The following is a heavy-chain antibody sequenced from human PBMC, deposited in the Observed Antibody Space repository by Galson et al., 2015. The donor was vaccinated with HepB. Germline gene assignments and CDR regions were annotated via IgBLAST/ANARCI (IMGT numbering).Heavy chain of an antibody. V-gene: IGHV1-46*01. D-gene: IGHD2-8*02. CDR3: AREDEHCTRAKCYSYFDP. J-gene: IGHJ5*02. CDR2: INARGGST. CDR1: GYIFTNYY. Sequence: SVKVSCKASGYIFTNYYIHWVRQAPGQGLEWTGMINARGGSTTYAQKFQGRVTMTRDTSTTTVYMDLSSLRSEDTAVYYCAREDEHCTRAKCYSYFDPWGQGTLVTVSS.